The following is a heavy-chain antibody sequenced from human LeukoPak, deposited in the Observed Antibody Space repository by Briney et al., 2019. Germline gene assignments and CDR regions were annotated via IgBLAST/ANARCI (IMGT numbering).Heavy chain of an antibody. CDR1: GFTFRKYW. V-gene: IGHV3-74*01. D-gene: IGHD5-18*01. J-gene: IGHJ4*02. CDR3: ARSDSIQLWQMDY. Sequence: PGGSLRLSCTASGFTFRKYWLHWVRQAPGKGLVWVSRINPDDGSTSYADSVKGRFTISRDSAKSTLYLQMNSLRAEDTAVYYCARSDSIQLWQMDYWGQGTLVTVSS. CDR2: INPDDGST.